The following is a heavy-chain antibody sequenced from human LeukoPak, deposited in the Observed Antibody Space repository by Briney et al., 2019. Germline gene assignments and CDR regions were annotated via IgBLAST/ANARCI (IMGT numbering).Heavy chain of an antibody. Sequence: ASVKVSFKVSGYTLTELSMHWVRQAPGKGLEWMGGFDPEDGETIYAQKFQGRVTMTEDTSTDTAYMELSSLRSEDTAVYYCATDETQGNDYVWGSYRYNAFDIWGQGTMVTVSS. V-gene: IGHV1-24*01. CDR3: ATDETQGNDYVWGSYRYNAFDI. D-gene: IGHD3-16*02. CDR1: GYTLTELS. CDR2: FDPEDGET. J-gene: IGHJ3*02.